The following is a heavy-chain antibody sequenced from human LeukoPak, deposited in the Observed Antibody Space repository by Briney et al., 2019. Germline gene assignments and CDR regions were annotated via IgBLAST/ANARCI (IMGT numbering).Heavy chain of an antibody. CDR3: AKNLHLGQLQYYYYYYMDV. Sequence: GGSLRLSCAASGFTFSSYGMHWVRQAPGKGLEWVAFIRYDGSNKYYADSVKGRFTISRDNSKNTLYLQMNSLRAEDTAVYYCAKNLHLGQLQYYYYYYMDVWGKGTTVTVSS. CDR2: IRYDGSNK. D-gene: IGHD1-7*01. V-gene: IGHV3-30*02. J-gene: IGHJ6*03. CDR1: GFTFSSYG.